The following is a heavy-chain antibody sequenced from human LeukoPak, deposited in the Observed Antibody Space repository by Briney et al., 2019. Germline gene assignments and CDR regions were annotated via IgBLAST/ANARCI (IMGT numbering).Heavy chain of an antibody. CDR2: IAYDGTNE. CDR1: GFSFSSYA. CDR3: TGLALVAVRDY. V-gene: IGHV3-30-3*01. D-gene: IGHD1-1*01. J-gene: IGHJ4*02. Sequence: GGSLRLSCAASGFSFSSYAMHWVRQAPGKGLKWVAVIAYDGTNEYYADSVKGRFTISRDNSKNTLFLQMNSLRPEDTAVYYCTGLALVAVRDYWGQGTLVTISS.